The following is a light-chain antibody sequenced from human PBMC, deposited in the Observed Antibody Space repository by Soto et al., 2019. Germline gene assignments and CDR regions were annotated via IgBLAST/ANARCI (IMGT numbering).Light chain of an antibody. Sequence: DIQMTQSPSSLSASVGDRVTITCRASQSISSYLNWYQQKPGRAPKLLIYAASSLQSGVPSRFSGSGSGTDFTLTISSLQPEDFATYHCQQSYSTPGTFGQGTKVEIK. J-gene: IGKJ1*01. V-gene: IGKV1-39*01. CDR2: AAS. CDR1: QSISSY. CDR3: QQSYSTPGT.